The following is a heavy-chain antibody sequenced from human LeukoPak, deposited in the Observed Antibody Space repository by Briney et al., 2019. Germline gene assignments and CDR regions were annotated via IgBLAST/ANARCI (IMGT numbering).Heavy chain of an antibody. CDR2: IYYSGST. V-gene: IGHV4-59*01. Sequence: SETLSLTCTVSGGSISSYYWSWIRQPPGKGLEWIGYIYYSGSTNYNPSLKSRVTISVDTSKNQFSLKLSSVTAADTAVYYCARGLVGYCSSTSCPGGYYYYYYMDVWGKGTTVTVSS. J-gene: IGHJ6*03. CDR1: GGSISSYY. CDR3: ARGLVGYCSSTSCPGGYYYYYYMDV. D-gene: IGHD2-2*01.